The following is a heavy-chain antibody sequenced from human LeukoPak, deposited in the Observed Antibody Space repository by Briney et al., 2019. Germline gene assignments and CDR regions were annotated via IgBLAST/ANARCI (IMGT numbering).Heavy chain of an antibody. CDR1: GFTFSSYA. D-gene: IGHD6-25*01. J-gene: IGHJ4*02. CDR3: AKGSRAAGYYFDY. Sequence: GSLRLSCAASGFTFSSYAMSWVRQAPGKGLEWVSAISGSGGSTYYADSVKGRFTISRDNSKNTLYLQMNSLRVEDMAVYYCAKGSRAAGYYFDYWGQGTLVTVSS. V-gene: IGHV3-23*01. CDR2: ISGSGGST.